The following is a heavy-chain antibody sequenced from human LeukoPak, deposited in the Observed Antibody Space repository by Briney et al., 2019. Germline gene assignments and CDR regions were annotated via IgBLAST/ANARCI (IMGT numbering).Heavy chain of an antibody. CDR1: GGSISSTNW. V-gene: IGHV4-4*02. D-gene: IGHD1-26*01. CDR2: ISLSGVT. J-gene: IGHJ4*02. Sequence: SETLSLTCGVSGGSISSTNWWSWVRQPPGQGLEWIGEISLSGVTNYNPSLKSRVTMSLDRSKNHLSLTLTSVTAADTAVHYCSRESGAFSPFGYWGQGTLVTVSS. CDR3: SRESGAFSPFGY.